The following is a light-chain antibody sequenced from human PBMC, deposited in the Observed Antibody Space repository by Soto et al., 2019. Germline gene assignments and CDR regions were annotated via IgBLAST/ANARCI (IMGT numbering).Light chain of an antibody. J-gene: IGKJ1*01. CDR3: QQYNKWPPA. CDR2: DAS. CDR1: KGVSSN. Sequence: EAVMTQSPGTLSVSPGERATLSCRASKGVSSNLAWYQQKPGQAPRLLIYDASTRASDIPGRFSSSGSGTEFTLTISSLQSEDSAVYFCQQYNKWPPAFGQGTKVEIK. V-gene: IGKV3-15*01.